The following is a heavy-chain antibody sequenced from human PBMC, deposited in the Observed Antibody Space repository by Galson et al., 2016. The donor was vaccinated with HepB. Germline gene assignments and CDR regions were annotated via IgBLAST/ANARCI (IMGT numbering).Heavy chain of an antibody. J-gene: IGHJ4*02. Sequence: QSGAEVKKPGESLKISCRGSGYRFTTYWIGWVRQMPGKGLEWMGFINPTDSDTRYSPSFQGQVTISADKSISTAYLQWSSLKASDTAMYYCARHWDSGSFDLDYWGQGTLVTVSS. V-gene: IGHV5-51*01. D-gene: IGHD3-10*01. CDR1: GYRFTTYW. CDR3: ARHWDSGSFDLDY. CDR2: INPTDSDT.